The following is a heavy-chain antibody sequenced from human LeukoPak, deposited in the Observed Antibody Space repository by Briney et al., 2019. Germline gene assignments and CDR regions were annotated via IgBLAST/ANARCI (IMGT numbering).Heavy chain of an antibody. CDR1: GFTFSSYA. J-gene: IGHJ4*02. V-gene: IGHV3-30-3*01. Sequence: GGSLRLSCAASGFTFSSYAVHWVRQAPGKGLEWVAVISYDGSNKYYADSVKGRFTISRDNSKNTVYLQMNSLRAEDTAVYYCVSFYETYWGRGTLVTVSS. CDR3: VSFYETY. CDR2: ISYDGSNK. D-gene: IGHD2/OR15-2a*01.